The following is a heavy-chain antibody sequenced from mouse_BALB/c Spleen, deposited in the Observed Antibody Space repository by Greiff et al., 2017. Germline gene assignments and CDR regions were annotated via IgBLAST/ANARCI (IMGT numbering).Heavy chain of an antibody. Sequence: EVQVVESGGDLVKPGGSLKLSCAASGFTFSSYGMSWVRQTPDKRLEWVATISSGGSYTYYPDSVKGRFTISRDNAKNTLYLQMSSLKSEDTAMYYCARRDYRYAMDYWGQGTSVTVSS. CDR3: ARRDYRYAMDY. CDR2: ISSGGSYT. J-gene: IGHJ4*01. CDR1: GFTFSSYG. D-gene: IGHD2-14*01. V-gene: IGHV5-6*01.